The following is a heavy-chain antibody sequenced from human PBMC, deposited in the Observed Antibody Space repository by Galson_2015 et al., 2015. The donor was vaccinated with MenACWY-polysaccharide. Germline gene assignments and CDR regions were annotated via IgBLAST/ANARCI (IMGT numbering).Heavy chain of an antibody. CDR3: ARDLYTGTSTEIGY. D-gene: IGHD1-26*01. CDR1: GFGVVNFA. V-gene: IGHV3-30*04. CDR2: LSYVGREI. J-gene: IGHJ4*02. Sequence: SLRLSCAASGFGVVNFAMHWVRQAPGKGLESVAVLSYVGREIHYADSMKGRFTISRDTSENTVSLQMTTLRAGDTAVYYCARDLYTGTSTEIGYWGQGVLVIV.